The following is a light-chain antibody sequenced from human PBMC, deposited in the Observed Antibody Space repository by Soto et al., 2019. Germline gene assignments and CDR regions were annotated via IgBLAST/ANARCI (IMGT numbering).Light chain of an antibody. J-gene: IGKJ5*01. CDR3: QQYNEWPIT. Sequence: VLTQSPATLSVSPGEGATLSCRAIRTVNSILAWYQQRPGQAPRLLIFRASTRAAGIPDRFSGSGSGTDFTLTISSLQPEDFAVYYCQQYNEWPITFGQGTRLEIK. CDR1: RTVNSI. V-gene: IGKV3-15*01. CDR2: RAS.